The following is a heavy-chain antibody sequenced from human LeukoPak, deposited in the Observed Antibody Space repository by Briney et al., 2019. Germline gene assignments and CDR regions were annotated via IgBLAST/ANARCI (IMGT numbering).Heavy chain of an antibody. CDR2: MWYDGSNK. Sequence: QTGGSLRLSCAASGFTFSRYGMHWVRQAPGKGLEWVAVMWYDGSNKYYADSVKGRFTISRDNSKNTLYLLMNSLRVEDTAIYYCARDSDSDWYYFEYWGQGTLVTVSS. J-gene: IGHJ4*02. CDR3: ARDSDSDWYYFEY. CDR1: GFTFSRYG. D-gene: IGHD6-19*01. V-gene: IGHV3-33*01.